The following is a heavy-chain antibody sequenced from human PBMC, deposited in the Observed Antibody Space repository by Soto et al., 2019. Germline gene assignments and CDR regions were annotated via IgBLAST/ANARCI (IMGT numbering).Heavy chain of an antibody. J-gene: IGHJ5*02. D-gene: IGHD2-21*01. CDR1: GGSISSSSYY. CDR3: ARCGGNWFDP. CDR2: IYYSGST. V-gene: IGHV4-39*01. Sequence: QLQLQESGPGLVKPSETLSLTCTVSGGSISSSSYYWGWIRQPPGKGLEWIGSIYYSGSTYYNPSLHSRVPISVDTSKNQFSLKLSSVTAADTAVYYWARCGGNWFDPCGQETLVTVSS.